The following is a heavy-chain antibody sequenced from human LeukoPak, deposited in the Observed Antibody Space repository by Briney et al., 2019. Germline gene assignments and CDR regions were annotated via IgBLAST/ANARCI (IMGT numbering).Heavy chain of an antibody. CDR3: ARDRGLRFGEFFDY. D-gene: IGHD3-10*01. CDR2: ISAYNGNT. V-gene: IGHV1-18*01. Sequence: ASVKVSCKASGYNFITYGFSWVRQAPGQGLEWMGWISAYNGNTNYAQKLQGRVAMTTDTSTSTAYMELRSLRSDDTAVYYCARDRGLRFGEFFDYWGQGTLVTVSS. CDR1: GYNFITYG. J-gene: IGHJ4*02.